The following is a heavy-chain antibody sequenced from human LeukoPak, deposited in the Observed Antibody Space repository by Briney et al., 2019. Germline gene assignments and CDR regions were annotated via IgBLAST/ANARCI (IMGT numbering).Heavy chain of an antibody. V-gene: IGHV4-38-2*01. CDR1: GYSISSGYY. CDR3: ARIPYYYDSSGYYYVDY. CDR2: IYHSGST. J-gene: IGHJ4*02. Sequence: SETLSLTCAVSGYSISSGYYWGWIRQPPRKGLEWIGSIYHSGSTYYNPSLKSRVTISVDTSKNQFSLKLSSVTAADTAVYYCARIPYYYDSSGYYYVDYWGQGTLVTVSS. D-gene: IGHD3-22*01.